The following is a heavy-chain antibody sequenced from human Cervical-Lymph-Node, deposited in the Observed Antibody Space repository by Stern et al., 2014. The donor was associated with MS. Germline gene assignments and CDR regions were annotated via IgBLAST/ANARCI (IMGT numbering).Heavy chain of an antibody. V-gene: IGHV1-69*01. CDR1: GGTFSSYG. D-gene: IGHD1-1*01. Sequence: VQLVESGAEGKKPGSSVKVSWEASGGTFSSYGISWVRQAPGQRLEGMGGIIPIFGTPNYAQKFQGRVTITADESTSTAYMELSSLRSEDTAVYSCAGLNSAYYYGMDVWGQGTTVTVSS. CDR3: AGLNSAYYYGMDV. J-gene: IGHJ6*02. CDR2: IIPIFGTP.